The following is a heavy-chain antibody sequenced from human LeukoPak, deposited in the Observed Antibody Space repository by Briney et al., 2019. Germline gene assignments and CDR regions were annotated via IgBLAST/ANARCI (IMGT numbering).Heavy chain of an antibody. CDR3: AKRGVMIRVILVGFYKEAYYFDS. V-gene: IGHV3-23*01. CDR1: GVTLSNYG. J-gene: IGHJ4*02. D-gene: IGHD3-10*01. CDR2: MSGSGGGA. Sequence: GGSLRLSCAVSGVTLSNYGMSWGRNAPGRGRGWGAGMSGSGGGANSSPSVMGRFTVSRDNSKHTLYLQMTSLSAEDTAVYFCAKRGVMIRVILVGFYKEAYYFDSWGQGALVTVSS.